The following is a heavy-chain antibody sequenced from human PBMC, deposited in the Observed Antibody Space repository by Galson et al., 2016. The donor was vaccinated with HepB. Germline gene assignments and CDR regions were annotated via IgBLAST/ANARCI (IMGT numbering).Heavy chain of an antibody. V-gene: IGHV3-30*12. CDR3: AAGAGWVEGY. D-gene: IGHD5-24*01. CDR2: ISNDGNIK. Sequence: SLRLSCAGSGLTLSTYVMHWVRQAPGKGPQWVTVISNDGNIKTYADSVKGRFTISRDNAKNSLYLQMNTLRAEDTAVYYCAAGAGWVEGYWGQGTLVIVSS. CDR1: GLTLSTYV. J-gene: IGHJ4*02.